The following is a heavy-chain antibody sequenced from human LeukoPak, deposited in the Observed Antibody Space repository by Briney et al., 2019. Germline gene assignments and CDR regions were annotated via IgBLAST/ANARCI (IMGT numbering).Heavy chain of an antibody. CDR1: GFTFSSYS. J-gene: IGHJ4*02. D-gene: IGHD5-18*01. CDR2: ISSSSSYI. CDR3: ARGEWIRLWSRNPNFDY. V-gene: IGHV3-21*01. Sequence: GGSLRLSCAASGFTFSSYSMNWVRQAPGKGLEWVSSISSSSSYIYYADSVKGRFTISRDNAKNSLYLQMNSLRAEDTAVYYCARGEWIRLWSRNPNFDYWGQGTLVTVSS.